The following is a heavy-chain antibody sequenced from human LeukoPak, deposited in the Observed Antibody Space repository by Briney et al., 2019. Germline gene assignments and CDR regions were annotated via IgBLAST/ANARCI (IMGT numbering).Heavy chain of an antibody. J-gene: IGHJ4*02. Sequence: GGSLRLSCAASGFSFSIYAMSWVRQAPGKGLEWVSSISGNGASTYYADSVKGRFTISRDNSKNTLYLQINSLRDEDTAVYFCAKDQHGYDKPIDYWGQGTLVTVSS. CDR3: AKDQHGYDKPIDY. D-gene: IGHD5-12*01. CDR2: ISGNGAST. V-gene: IGHV3-23*01. CDR1: GFSFSIYA.